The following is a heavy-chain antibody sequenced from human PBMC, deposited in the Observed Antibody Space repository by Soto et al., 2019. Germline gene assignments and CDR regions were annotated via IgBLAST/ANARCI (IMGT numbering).Heavy chain of an antibody. V-gene: IGHV3-21*04. J-gene: IGHJ3*02. D-gene: IGHD5-12*01. CDR1: GFTFSSYS. CDR2: ISSSSSYI. CDR3: ARDGQYRTDGFDI. Sequence: PGGSLRLSCAASGFTFSSYSMNWVRQAPGKGLEWVSSISSSSSYIYYADSVKGRFTISRDNAKNSLDLQMNSLRVEDTALYYCARDGQYRTDGFDIWGQGTMVTVSS.